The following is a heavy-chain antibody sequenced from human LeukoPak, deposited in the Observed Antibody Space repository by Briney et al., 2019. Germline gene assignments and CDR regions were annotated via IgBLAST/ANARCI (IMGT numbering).Heavy chain of an antibody. CDR1: GGSISSSNW. D-gene: IGHD3-10*01. CDR2: IYHSGST. V-gene: IGHV4-4*02. J-gene: IGHJ5*02. Sequence: PSETLSLTCAVSGGSISSSNWWSWVRQPPGKGLEWIGEIYHSGSTNYNPSLKSRVTISVDTSKNQFSLKLSSVTAADTAVYYCARGNVLLWFGDLMGYWFDPWGQGTLVTVSS. CDR3: ARGNVLLWFGDLMGYWFDP.